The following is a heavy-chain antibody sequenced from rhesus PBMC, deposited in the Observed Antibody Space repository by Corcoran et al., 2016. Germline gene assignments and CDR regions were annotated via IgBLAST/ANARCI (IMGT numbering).Heavy chain of an antibody. J-gene: IGHJ5-2*02. CDR1: GGSVSGYW. CDR2: SRRGGST. D-gene: IGHD1-1*01. CDR3: ARQTNTGGSLDV. V-gene: IGHV4-160*01. Sequence: QVQLQQWGEGLVKPSENLSLTCAVYGGSVSGYWWGWLRQPPGKGLEGIGGSRRGGSTNYTPSLKSLVTISIDTSMNQFSLKLSSVTAADPAVYYCARQTNTGGSLDVWGRGVLVTVSS.